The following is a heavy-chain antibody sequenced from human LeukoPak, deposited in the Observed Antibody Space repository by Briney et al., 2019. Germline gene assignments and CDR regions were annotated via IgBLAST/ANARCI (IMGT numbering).Heavy chain of an antibody. Sequence: ASVKVSCKASGYTFTSYGISWVRQAPGQGLEWVGWISVYNGSTDYAQKVQGRVTMTADTSTSTAYMEVRSLRSDDTAVYYCVTMITFGGVSYWGQGTLVTVSS. V-gene: IGHV1-18*01. J-gene: IGHJ4*02. CDR3: VTMITFGGVSY. CDR2: ISVYNGST. CDR1: GYTFTSYG. D-gene: IGHD3-16*01.